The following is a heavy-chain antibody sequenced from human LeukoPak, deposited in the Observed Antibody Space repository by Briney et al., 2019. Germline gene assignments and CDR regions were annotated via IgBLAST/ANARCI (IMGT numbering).Heavy chain of an antibody. CDR3: ARGEVYCSSTSCPEDY. V-gene: IGHV4-34*01. CDR1: GGSFSGYY. D-gene: IGHD2-2*01. J-gene: IGHJ4*02. Sequence: SETLSLTCAVYGGSFSGYYWSWIRQPPGKGLEWIGEINHSGSTNYNPSLKSRVTMSVDTSKNQFSLKLSSVTAADTAVYYCARGEVYCSSTSCPEDYWGQGTLVTVSS. CDR2: INHSGST.